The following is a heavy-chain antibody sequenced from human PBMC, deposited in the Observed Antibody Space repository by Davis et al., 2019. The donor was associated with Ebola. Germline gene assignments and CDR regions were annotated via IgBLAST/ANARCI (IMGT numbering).Heavy chain of an antibody. CDR1: GGSISSYY. CDR2: IYYSGST. D-gene: IGHD6-13*01. Sequence: MPSETLSLTCTVSGGSISSYYWSWIRQPPGKGLEWIGYIYYSGSTNYNPSLKSRVTISVDTSKNQFSLKLSSVTAADTAVHYCARLAAADEGLDYWGQGTLVTVSS. CDR3: ARLAAADEGLDY. J-gene: IGHJ4*02. V-gene: IGHV4-59*01.